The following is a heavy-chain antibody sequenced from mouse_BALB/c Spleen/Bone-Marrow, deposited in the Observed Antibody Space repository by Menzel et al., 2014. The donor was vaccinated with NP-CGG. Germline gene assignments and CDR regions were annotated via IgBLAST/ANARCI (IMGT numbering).Heavy chain of an antibody. J-gene: IGHJ2*01. CDR1: GYTFTSYW. Sequence: VQLQQSGAELARPGASVQMSCKASGYTFTSYWMHWVKQRPGQGLEWIGYINPSTGYTEYNQKFKDKATLTADKSSSTAYMQLSSLTSEDAAVYYCARYGNYGDDFDYWGQGTTLTGSS. D-gene: IGHD2-1*01. V-gene: IGHV1-4*01. CDR2: INPSTGYT. CDR3: ARYGNYGDDFDY.